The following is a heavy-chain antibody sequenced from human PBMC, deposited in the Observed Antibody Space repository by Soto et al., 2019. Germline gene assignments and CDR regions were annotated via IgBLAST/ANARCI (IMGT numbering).Heavy chain of an antibody. V-gene: IGHV4-59*01. CDR2: IYHSVTT. D-gene: IGHD3-10*01. J-gene: IGHJ4*02. Sequence: SETLSLTCNVSGGSISSYYWRWIRQPPGKGLEWIGYIYHSVTTNYNPSLKSRLTISVDTSKNQFSLRLSSVTAADPAVYYCAGARARGVIIDYWGQGSLATDSS. CDR3: AGARARGVIIDY. CDR1: GGSISSYY.